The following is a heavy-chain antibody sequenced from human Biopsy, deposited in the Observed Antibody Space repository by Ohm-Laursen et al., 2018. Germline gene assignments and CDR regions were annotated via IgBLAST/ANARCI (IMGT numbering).Heavy chain of an antibody. D-gene: IGHD2-21*01. V-gene: IGHV3-23*01. Sequence: SLRLSCAASGFTFHTYAMNWVRQAPGKGLEWVAHIDVSDYNTYYADSVKGRFAISRDNSKSTLFLQMDSLRADDTAVYYCVKAYSAIYWFDPWGQGTLVTVSS. CDR1: GFTFHTYA. CDR3: VKAYSAIYWFDP. J-gene: IGHJ5*02. CDR2: IDVSDYNT.